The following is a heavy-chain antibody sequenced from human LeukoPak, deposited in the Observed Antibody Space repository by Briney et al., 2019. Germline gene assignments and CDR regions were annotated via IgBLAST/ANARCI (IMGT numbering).Heavy chain of an antibody. J-gene: IGHJ4*02. CDR1: GFTFSNYG. CDR3: ARPVVLGAYLRGAYYFDS. CDR2: IWYDGSDK. Sequence: PGGSLRLSCAASGFTFSNYGMHWDRQAPGKGLEWVAVIWYDGSDKYHADSVKGRFTISRDNSKNTLYLQMNSLRVEDTAVYYCARPVVLGAYLRGAYYFDSWGQGTLVTVSS. D-gene: IGHD3-16*01. V-gene: IGHV3-33*01.